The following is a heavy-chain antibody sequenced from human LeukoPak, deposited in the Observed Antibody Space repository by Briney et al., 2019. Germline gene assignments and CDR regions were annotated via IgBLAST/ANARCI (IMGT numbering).Heavy chain of an antibody. D-gene: IGHD2-15*01. CDR2: IGSDVRT. V-gene: IGHV3-23*01. CDR3: AKDLIGWSFDY. Sequence: GGSLRLSCAASGFTFSSYAMSWVRQAPGKGLEWVSGIGSDVRTHYADSVKGRFTISRDNSKNTMYLQMNSLRAEDTAVYYCAKDLIGWSFDYWGQGTLVTVSS. CDR1: GFTFSSYA. J-gene: IGHJ4*02.